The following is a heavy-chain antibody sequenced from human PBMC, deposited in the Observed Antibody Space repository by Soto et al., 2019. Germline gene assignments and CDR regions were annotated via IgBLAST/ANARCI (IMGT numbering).Heavy chain of an antibody. CDR3: ASLRLGELSLYDGQFDY. D-gene: IGHD3-16*02. CDR1: GGTFSSYA. V-gene: IGHV1-69*01. Sequence: QVQLVQSGAEVKKPGSSVKVSCKASGGTFSSYAISWVRQAPGQGLEWMGGIIPIFGTANYAQKFQGRVTITADESTSTAYMELSSLRSEDTAVYYCASLRLGELSLYDGQFDYWGQGPLVTVSS. J-gene: IGHJ4*02. CDR2: IIPIFGTA.